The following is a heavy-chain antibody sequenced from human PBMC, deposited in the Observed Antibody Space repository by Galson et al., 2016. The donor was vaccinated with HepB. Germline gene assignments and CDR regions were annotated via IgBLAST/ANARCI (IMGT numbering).Heavy chain of an antibody. CDR1: GYTFTTYG. D-gene: IGHD2-2*01. CDR2: ISAYNGNT. J-gene: IGHJ6*02. Sequence: SVKVSCKASGYTFTTYGISWVRQAPGQGLEWMGWISAYNGNTNYAQKLQGRVTMTTDTSTSTAYMELRSLRSDDTAVYYCARDPRKIRYQLQEIYCYYYAMDVWGQGTTVTVSS. CDR3: ARDPRKIRYQLQEIYCYYYAMDV. V-gene: IGHV1-18*01.